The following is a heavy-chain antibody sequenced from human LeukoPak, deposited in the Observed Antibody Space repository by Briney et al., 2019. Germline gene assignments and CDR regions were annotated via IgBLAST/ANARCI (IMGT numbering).Heavy chain of an antibody. D-gene: IGHD3-16*01. Sequence: GGSLRLSCAASGLASGFTFSSYGISWVRQAPGKGLEWAARINGRAATTYYADSVKGRFTISRDNSKNTLYLQINSLRAEDTAVYYCARDTGLNWGQGTLVTVSS. V-gene: IGHV3-23*01. CDR1: GFTFSSYG. J-gene: IGHJ4*02. CDR3: ARDTGLN. CDR2: INGRAATT.